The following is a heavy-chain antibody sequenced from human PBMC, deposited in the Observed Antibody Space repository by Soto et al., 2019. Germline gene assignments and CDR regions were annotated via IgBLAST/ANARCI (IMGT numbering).Heavy chain of an antibody. CDR2: ISDSGGTS. CDR3: AKRPRALLTFDY. D-gene: IGHD1-26*01. Sequence: EVQLVDSGEGLVQPGGSLRLSCAASGFIFSNYVMSWVRQAPGKGLAWVSSISDSGGTSYYADSVKGRFTISRDNSKNMLYLQMNSLRAEDTAIYYCAKRPRALLTFDYWGQGTLVSVSS. J-gene: IGHJ4*02. V-gene: IGHV3-23*04. CDR1: GFIFSNYV.